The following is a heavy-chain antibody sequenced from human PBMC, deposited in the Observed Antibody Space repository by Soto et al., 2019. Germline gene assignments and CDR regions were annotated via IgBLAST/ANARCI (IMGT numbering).Heavy chain of an antibody. CDR2: INPNSGGT. Sequence: ASVKVSCKASGYTFTGYYMHWVRQAPGQGLEWMGWINPNSGGTNYAQKFQGWVTMTRDTSISTAYMELSRLRSDDTAVYYCARDVGRSSSWYFDYWGQGTLVTVSS. CDR1: GYTFTGYY. D-gene: IGHD6-13*01. CDR3: ARDVGRSSSWYFDY. J-gene: IGHJ4*02. V-gene: IGHV1-2*04.